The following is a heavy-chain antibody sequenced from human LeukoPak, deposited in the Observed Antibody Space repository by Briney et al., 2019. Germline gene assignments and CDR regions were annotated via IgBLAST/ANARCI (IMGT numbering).Heavy chain of an antibody. J-gene: IGHJ4*02. CDR2: INTNTGNR. CDR1: GYTSTSYG. D-gene: IGHD3-10*01. CDR3: ARRVGSGSYPN. V-gene: IGHV7-4-1*02. Sequence: ASVKVSCKASGYTSTSYGISWVRQAPGQGLEWMGWINTNTGNRTYAQGFTGRFVFSLDTSVSTAYLQISSLKAEDTAVYYCARRVGSGSYPNWGQGTLVTVSS.